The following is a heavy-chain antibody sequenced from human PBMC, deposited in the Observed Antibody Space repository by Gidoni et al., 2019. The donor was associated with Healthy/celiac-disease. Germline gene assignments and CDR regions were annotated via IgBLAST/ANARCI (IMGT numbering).Heavy chain of an antibody. CDR3: ARVLHGGSYPFDY. V-gene: IGHV3-21*01. Sequence: EVQLVESGGGLVKLGGSLRLYCAASGFTLSSHSMTWVRQAPGKGLEWVSSISSSSSYIYYADSVKGRFTISRDNAKNSLYLQMNSLRAEDTAVYYCARVLHGGSYPFDYWGQGTLVTVSS. D-gene: IGHD1-26*01. J-gene: IGHJ4*02. CDR2: ISSSSSYI. CDR1: GFTLSSHS.